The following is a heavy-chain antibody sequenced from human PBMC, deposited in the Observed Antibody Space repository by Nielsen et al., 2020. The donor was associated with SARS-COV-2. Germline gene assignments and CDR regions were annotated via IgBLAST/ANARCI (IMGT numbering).Heavy chain of an antibody. D-gene: IGHD6-19*01. J-gene: IGHJ4*02. CDR3: ARVAVPGTGN. CDR1: GFSFSSYV. Sequence: GESLKISCAVSGFSFSSYVMHWVRQAPGKGLVWVSRINSDGSSTSYADSVKGRFTISRDNAKNTLYLQMNSLRDDDTAVYYCARVAVPGTGNWGQGTLVTVSS. CDR2: INSDGSST. V-gene: IGHV3-74*01.